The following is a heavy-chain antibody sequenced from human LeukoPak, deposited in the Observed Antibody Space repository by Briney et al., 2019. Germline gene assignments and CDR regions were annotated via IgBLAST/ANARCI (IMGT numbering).Heavy chain of an antibody. J-gene: IGHJ6*04. CDR2: IYPGDSDT. Sequence: PGESLKISCKGSGYSFTSYWIGWVRQMPGKGLEWMGIIYPGDSDTRYSPSFQGQVTISADKSTNTAYLQWSSLKASDTAMYYCARLGYSGYDGPRDYYYGMDVWGKGTTVSVCS. CDR1: GYSFTSYW. CDR3: ARLGYSGYDGPRDYYYGMDV. V-gene: IGHV5-51*01. D-gene: IGHD5-12*01.